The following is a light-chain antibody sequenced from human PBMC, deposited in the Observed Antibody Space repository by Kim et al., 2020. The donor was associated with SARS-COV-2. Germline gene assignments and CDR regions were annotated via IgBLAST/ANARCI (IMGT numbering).Light chain of an antibody. CDR3: QQYGSSRCT. J-gene: IGKJ1*01. CDR2: GAS. CDR1: QSVSSSY. Sequence: EIVLTQSPGTLSLSPGERATLSCRASQSVSSSYLAWYQQKPGQAPRLLIYGASSRDTGIPDRFSGSGSGTDFTLTISRLEPEDFAVYYCQQYGSSRCTFGQGTKVNIK. V-gene: IGKV3-20*01.